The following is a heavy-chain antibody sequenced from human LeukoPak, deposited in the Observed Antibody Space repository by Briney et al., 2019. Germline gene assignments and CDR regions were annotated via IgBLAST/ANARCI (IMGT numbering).Heavy chain of an antibody. V-gene: IGHV4-4*07. CDR1: GGSISSYY. Sequence: PSETLSLTCTVSGGSISSYYWSWIRQPAGKGLEWIGRIYTSGSTNYNPSLKSRVTMSVDTSKNQFSLKLSSVTAADTAVYYCARLRLPTGDRYWYFDLWGRGTLVTVSS. CDR3: ARLRLPTGDRYWYFDL. D-gene: IGHD7-27*01. J-gene: IGHJ2*01. CDR2: IYTSGST.